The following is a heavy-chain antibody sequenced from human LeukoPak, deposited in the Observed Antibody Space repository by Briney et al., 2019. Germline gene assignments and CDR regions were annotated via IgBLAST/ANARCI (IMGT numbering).Heavy chain of an antibody. CDR2: IYYSGST. CDR3: ARRWRYSSGYPDY. D-gene: IGHD3-22*01. Sequence: PPETLSLTCTVSGGSISSSSYYWGWIRQPPGKGLEWIGSIYYSGSTYYNPSLKSRVTISVDTSKNQFSLKLSSVTAADTAVYYCARRWRYSSGYPDYWGQGTLVTVSS. J-gene: IGHJ4*02. CDR1: GGSISSSSYY. V-gene: IGHV4-39*01.